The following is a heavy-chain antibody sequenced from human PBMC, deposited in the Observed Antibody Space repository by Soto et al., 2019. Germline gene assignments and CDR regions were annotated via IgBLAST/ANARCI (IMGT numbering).Heavy chain of an antibody. Sequence: ASVKVSCKAAGYTFTSYGISWMRQAPGQGLGWMGLINPSGGSTTYAQKFQGRVTMTRDTSTSTVYMDLSSLKSEDTAVYYCARSPYSSGYYYAIDYWGQGTHVTVSS. CDR1: GYTFTSYG. CDR2: INPSGGST. J-gene: IGHJ4*02. D-gene: IGHD3-22*01. CDR3: ARSPYSSGYYYAIDY. V-gene: IGHV1-46*01.